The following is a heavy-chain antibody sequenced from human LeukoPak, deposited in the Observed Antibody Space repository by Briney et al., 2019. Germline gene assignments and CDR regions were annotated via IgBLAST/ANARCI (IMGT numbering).Heavy chain of an antibody. CDR2: IYYSGST. V-gene: IGHV4-31*03. CDR3: ARVSKRDLWFDP. D-gene: IGHD3-3*01. Sequence: SETLSPTCTVSGGSISSGGYYWSWIRQHPGKGLEWIGYIYYSGSTYYNPSLKSRVTISVDTSKNQSSLKLSSVTAADTAVYYCARVSKRDLWFDPWGQGTLVTVSS. J-gene: IGHJ5*02. CDR1: GGSISSGGYY.